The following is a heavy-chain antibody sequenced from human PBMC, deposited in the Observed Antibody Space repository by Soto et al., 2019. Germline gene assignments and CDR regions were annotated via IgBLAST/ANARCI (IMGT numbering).Heavy chain of an antibody. Sequence: EVQLVESGGDVVQPGGSLRLSCAASGFTFEDYTIQWVRQAPGKGLEWVSLISWDGSSTYYAGSVKGRFTISRDNSKNSLYLQMNSLRTEDTALYYCAKDGAQKDGDGNWLDSWGQGTLVTVSS. J-gene: IGHJ5*01. CDR3: AKDGAQKDGDGNWLDS. V-gene: IGHV3-43*01. D-gene: IGHD7-27*01. CDR1: GFTFEDYT. CDR2: ISWDGSST.